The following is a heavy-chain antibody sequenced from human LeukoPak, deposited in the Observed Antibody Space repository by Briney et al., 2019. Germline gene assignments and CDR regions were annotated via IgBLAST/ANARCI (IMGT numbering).Heavy chain of an antibody. Sequence: ASVKVSCKASGGTFSKYALSWVRQAPGQGLEWMGAIIPFLDTSNYPPKFQDRVTITTDESTSTAYMDLRSLRSDDTAVYYCARAQAGNYDWPLDLWGQGTLVTVSS. CDR3: ARAQAGNYDWPLDL. J-gene: IGHJ5*02. CDR2: IIPFLDTS. D-gene: IGHD5-12*01. CDR1: GGTFSKYA. V-gene: IGHV1-69*05.